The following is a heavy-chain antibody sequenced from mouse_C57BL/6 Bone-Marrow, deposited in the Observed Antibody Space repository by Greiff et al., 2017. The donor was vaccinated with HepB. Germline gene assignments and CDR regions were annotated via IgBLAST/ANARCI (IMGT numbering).Heavy chain of an antibody. V-gene: IGHV3-8*01. J-gene: IGHJ1*03. CDR1: GYSITSDY. CDR3: ARGPVVATHWYFDV. CDR2: ISYSGST. Sequence: KVEESGPGLAKPSQTLSLTCSVTGYSITSDYWNWIRKFPGNKLEYMGYISYSGSTYYNPSLKSRISITRDTSKNQYYLQLNSVTTEDTATYYCARGPVVATHWYFDVWGTGTTVTVSS. D-gene: IGHD1-1*01.